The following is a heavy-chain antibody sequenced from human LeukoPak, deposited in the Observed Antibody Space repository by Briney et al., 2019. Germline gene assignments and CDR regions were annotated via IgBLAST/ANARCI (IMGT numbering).Heavy chain of an antibody. CDR2: IYWDDDK. J-gene: IGHJ4*02. CDR3: AHKGVWHLDY. V-gene: IGHV2-5*02. Sequence: SGPTLVKPTQSLTVTCTFAGFSLTTSGVGGGWIRQPPGKALEWLAVIYWDDDKRYSPSLKSRLTITKDTSKNQVVLRMTNMDPVDTGTYYCAHKGVWHLDYWGQGILVTVSS. CDR1: GFSLTTSGVG.